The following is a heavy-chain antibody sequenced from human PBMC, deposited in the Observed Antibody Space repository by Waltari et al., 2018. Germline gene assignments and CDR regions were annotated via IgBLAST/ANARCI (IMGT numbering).Heavy chain of an antibody. CDR2: IYHSGST. CDR1: GYSISSGYI. CDR3: ARGDFWSGDGDY. D-gene: IGHD3-3*01. Sequence: QVQLQESGPGLVKPSETLSLPCAVSGYSISSGYIWCWLRQPPGKGLAWIGSIYHSGSTYYNPSLKSRVTISVDTSKNQFSLKLSAVTAADTAVYYCARGDFWSGDGDYWGQGTLVTVSS. J-gene: IGHJ4*02. V-gene: IGHV4-38-2*01.